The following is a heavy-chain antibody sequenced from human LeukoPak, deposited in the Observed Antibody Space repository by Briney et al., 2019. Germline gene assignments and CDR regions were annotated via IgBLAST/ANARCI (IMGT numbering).Heavy chain of an antibody. D-gene: IGHD3-10*01. CDR1: GFPFSTYG. V-gene: IGHV3-23*01. J-gene: IGHJ4*02. CDR2: LSGSGDKT. CDR3: AKDGQWFGESFDY. Sequence: GGSLRLSCAASGFPFSTYGMSWVRQAPGKGLEWVSALSGSGDKTFYIDSVKGRFTISRDNSKNTLYLQLNSLRAEDTAVYYCAKDGQWFGESFDYWGQGTLVTVSS.